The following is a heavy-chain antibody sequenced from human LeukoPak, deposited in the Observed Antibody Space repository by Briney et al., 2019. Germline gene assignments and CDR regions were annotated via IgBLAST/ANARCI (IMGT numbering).Heavy chain of an antibody. J-gene: IGHJ4*02. D-gene: IGHD6-19*01. Sequence: PGGSLRLSCAASEFTFSSYSMNWVRQAPGKGLEWVSSISSSSSYIYYADSVKGRFTISRDNAKNSLYLQMNSLRAEDTAVYYCARGLPDGIAVAGTGYDYWGQGTLVTVSS. V-gene: IGHV3-21*01. CDR1: EFTFSSYS. CDR2: ISSSSSYI. CDR3: ARGLPDGIAVAGTGYDY.